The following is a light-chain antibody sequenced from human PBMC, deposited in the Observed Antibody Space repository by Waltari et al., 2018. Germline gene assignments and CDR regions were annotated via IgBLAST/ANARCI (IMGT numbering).Light chain of an antibody. CDR3: QQANSFPPT. CDR1: RGISNW. J-gene: IGKJ2*01. CDR2: AAS. V-gene: IGKV1-12*01. Sequence: DIQMTQSPTSVSASAGDRVTITCRASRGISNWLAWYQQKSGQAPKLLIDAASNLQSGVPSRFSGSGAATDFTLTINSLQPEDFATYYCQQANSFPPTFGQGTKVEIK.